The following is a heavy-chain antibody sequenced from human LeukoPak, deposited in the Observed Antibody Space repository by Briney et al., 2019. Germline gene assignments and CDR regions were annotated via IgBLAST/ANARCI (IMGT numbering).Heavy chain of an antibody. D-gene: IGHD1-26*01. CDR3: ARGGSYLSAFDI. CDR2: IYYSGST. J-gene: IGHJ3*02. V-gene: IGHV4-59*01. Sequence: SETLSLTCTVSGGSISSYYWSWIRQPPGKGLEWIGYIYYSGSTNYNPSLKSRVTISVDTSKNQFSLKLSSVTAADMAVYYCARGGSYLSAFDIWGQGTMVTVSS. CDR1: GGSISSYY.